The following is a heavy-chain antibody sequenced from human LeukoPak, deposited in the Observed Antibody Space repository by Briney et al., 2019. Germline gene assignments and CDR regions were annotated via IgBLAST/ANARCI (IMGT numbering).Heavy chain of an antibody. D-gene: IGHD6-19*01. Sequence: GGSLRLSCAASGLTFSSYAMSWVRQAPRKGLEWVSGISGSGGGAYYADSVKGRFTISRDNSKNTLYLQMNSLRAEDTAVYYCAKYPTFAVAGTTFSIYFQHWGQGTLVTVSS. J-gene: IGHJ1*01. CDR3: AKYPTFAVAGTTFSIYFQH. CDR1: GLTFSSYA. CDR2: ISGSGGGA. V-gene: IGHV3-23*01.